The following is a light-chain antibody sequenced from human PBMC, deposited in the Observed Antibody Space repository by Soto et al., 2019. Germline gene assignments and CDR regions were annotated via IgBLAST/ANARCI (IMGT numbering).Light chain of an antibody. CDR2: AAS. CDR1: QSVISNY. CDR3: QQYVSSLTLT. V-gene: IGKV3-20*01. J-gene: IGKJ1*01. Sequence: EVVLTQSPGTVSLSPGERVTLSCRASQSVISNYLAWYQQRPGQAPRLLIYAASSRATGIPDRFSGSGSGTDFTLSISSLEREDFAVYYWQQYVSSLTLTFGQVTKVEMK.